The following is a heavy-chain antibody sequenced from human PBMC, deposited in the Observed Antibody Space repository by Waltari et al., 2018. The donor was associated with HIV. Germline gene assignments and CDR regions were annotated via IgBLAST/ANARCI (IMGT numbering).Heavy chain of an antibody. V-gene: IGHV4-34*01. D-gene: IGHD3-10*01. CDR2: INHSGST. CDR1: GGSFRGHY. CDR3: ATGLSGSGSYYNEAFDI. Sequence: QVQLQQWGAGLLTPSETLSLTCAVYGGSFRGHYRTWIRPPPGKGLEWIGEINHSGSTNYNPSLKSRVTISVDTSKNQFSLKLSSVTAADTAVYYCATGLSGSGSYYNEAFDIWGQGTMVTVSS. J-gene: IGHJ3*02.